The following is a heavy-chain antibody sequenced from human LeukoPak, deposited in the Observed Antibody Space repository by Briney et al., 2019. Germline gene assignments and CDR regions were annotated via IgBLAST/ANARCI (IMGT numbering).Heavy chain of an antibody. J-gene: IGHJ4*02. CDR3: TGHQEDYFDY. CDR2: IYYSGST. CDR1: GGSISSSSYY. Sequence: SETLSLTCTVSGGSISSSSYYWGWIRQPPGKGLEWIGYIYYSGSTNYNPSLKSRVTISVDTSKNQFSLKLSSVTAADTAVYYCTGHQEDYFDYWGQGTLVTVSS. V-gene: IGHV4-61*05.